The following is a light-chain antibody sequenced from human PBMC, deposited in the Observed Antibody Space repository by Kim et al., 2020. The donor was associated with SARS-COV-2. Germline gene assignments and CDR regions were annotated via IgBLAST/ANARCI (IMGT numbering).Light chain of an antibody. V-gene: IGLV3-25*03. J-gene: IGLJ2*01. CDR2: KGS. Sequence: VSPRQKARIPCSGDPLPKEYAYLYQQRAGQAPVVVIHKGSERASGIPERFSGSSPGTTVTLTISGVQAEDEADFYCQSADANGNVVFGGGTKLTVL. CDR1: PLPKEY. CDR3: QSADANGNVV.